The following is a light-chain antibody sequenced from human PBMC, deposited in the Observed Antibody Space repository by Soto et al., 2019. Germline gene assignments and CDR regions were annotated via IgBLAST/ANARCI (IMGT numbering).Light chain of an antibody. J-gene: IGKJ3*01. CDR1: QSVSSY. Sequence: EIVLTQSPATLSLSPGERATLSCRASQSVSSYLVWYQQKPGQAPRLLIYDASNRTTRIPARFSGGGSGTDFTLTISSLEPEDFAVYYWQKRRNWPFTFGPGTKVHIK. CDR3: QKRRNWPFT. V-gene: IGKV3-11*01. CDR2: DAS.